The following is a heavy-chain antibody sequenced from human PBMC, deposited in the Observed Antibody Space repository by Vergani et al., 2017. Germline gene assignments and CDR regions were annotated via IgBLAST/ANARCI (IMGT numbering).Heavy chain of an antibody. CDR1: GFTFSSYE. J-gene: IGHJ3*02. CDR3: AGGNGAFDI. V-gene: IGHV3-48*03. CDR2: IISSGSSI. Sequence: EVQLVESGGGLVQPGGSLRLSCAASGFTFSSYEMTWVRQAPGKGLEWVSYIISSGSSIYYADSVKGRFTISRDNAKNSLYLQMNSLRAEDTAVYYCAGGNGAFDIWGQGTMVTVSS. D-gene: IGHD2-8*01.